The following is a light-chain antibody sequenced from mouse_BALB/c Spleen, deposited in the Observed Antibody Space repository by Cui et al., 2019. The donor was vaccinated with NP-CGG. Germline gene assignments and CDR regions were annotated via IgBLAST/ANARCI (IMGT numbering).Light chain of an antibody. V-gene: IGLV1*01. Sequence: QAVATQKSALTPSPFETVTLTCRSSTGAVTTSNYANWVQEKPDHLFNGLIGGTNNRAPGVPARFSGSLIVDKAALTITGAQTEDEAIYFCALWYSNHWVFGGGTKLTVL. J-gene: IGLJ1*01. CDR1: TGAVTTSNY. CDR3: ALWYSNHWV. CDR2: GTN.